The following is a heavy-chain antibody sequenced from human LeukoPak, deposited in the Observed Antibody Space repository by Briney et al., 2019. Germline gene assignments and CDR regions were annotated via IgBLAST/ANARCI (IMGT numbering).Heavy chain of an antibody. V-gene: IGHV3-72*01. CDR2: TRNKANSYTT. D-gene: IGHD5-12*01. Sequence: PGGSLRLSCAASGFTFSDHYMDWVRQAPGKGLEWVGRTRNKANSYTTEYAASVKGRFTISRGDSKNSLYLQMNSLKTEDTAVYYCARATGVVATRGDYFDYWGQGTLVTVSS. J-gene: IGHJ4*02. CDR3: ARATGVVATRGDYFDY. CDR1: GFTFSDHY.